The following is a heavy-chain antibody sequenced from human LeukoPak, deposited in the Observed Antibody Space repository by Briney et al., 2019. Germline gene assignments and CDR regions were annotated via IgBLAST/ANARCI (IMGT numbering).Heavy chain of an antibody. D-gene: IGHD3-10*01. CDR3: AKSPLWFGELTYYYYYMDV. CDR1: GFTFSSYG. J-gene: IGHJ6*03. V-gene: IGHV3-30*02. CDR2: IRYDGSNK. Sequence: GGSLRLSCAASGFTFSSYGMHWVRQAPGKGLEWVAFIRYDGSNKYYADSVKGRFTISRDNSKNTLYLQMNSLRAEDTAVYYCAKSPLWFGELTYYYYYMDVWGKGTTVTASS.